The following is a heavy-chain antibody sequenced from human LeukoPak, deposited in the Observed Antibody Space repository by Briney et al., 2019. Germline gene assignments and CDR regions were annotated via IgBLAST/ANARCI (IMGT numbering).Heavy chain of an antibody. V-gene: IGHV1-2*02. CDR3: AGSTLGYCSSTSCPGWFDP. D-gene: IGHD2-2*01. J-gene: IGHJ5*02. CDR2: INPNSGGT. Sequence: GASVKVSCKASGYTFTGYYMHWVRQAPGQGLEWMGWINPNSGGTNYAQKFQGRVTMTRDTSISTAYMELSRLRSDDTAVYYCAGSTLGYCSSTSCPGWFDPWGQGTLVTVSS. CDR1: GYTFTGYY.